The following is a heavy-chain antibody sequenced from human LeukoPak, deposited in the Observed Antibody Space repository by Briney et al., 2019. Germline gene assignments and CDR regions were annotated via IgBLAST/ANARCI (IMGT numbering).Heavy chain of an antibody. V-gene: IGHV1-46*01. CDR3: ASSYYYDSRSGSVRFDP. Sequence: GASVKVSCKASGYTFTSYYMHWVRQAPGQGLEWMGIINPSGGSTSYAQKFQGRVTMTRDTSTSTVYMELSSLRSEDTAVYYCASSYYYDSRSGSVRFDPWGQGTLVTVSS. CDR2: INPSGGST. CDR1: GYTFTSYY. J-gene: IGHJ5*02. D-gene: IGHD3-22*01.